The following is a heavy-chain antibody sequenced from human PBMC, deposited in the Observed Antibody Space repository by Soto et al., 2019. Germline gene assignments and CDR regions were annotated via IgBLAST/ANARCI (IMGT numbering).Heavy chain of an antibody. CDR3: ARASEMATIFGY. D-gene: IGHD5-12*01. CDR2: IVVGSGNT. CDR1: GFTFTSSA. V-gene: IGHV1-58*01. J-gene: IGHJ4*02. Sequence: SVKVSCKASGFTFTSSAVQWVRQARGQRLEWIGWIVVGSGNTNYAQKFQGRVTITADESTSTAYMELSSLRSEDTAVYYCARASEMATIFGYWGQGTLVTVSS.